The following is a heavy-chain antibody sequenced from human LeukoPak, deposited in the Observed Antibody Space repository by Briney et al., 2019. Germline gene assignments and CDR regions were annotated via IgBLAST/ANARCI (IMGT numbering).Heavy chain of an antibody. V-gene: IGHV3-33*01. CDR3: ASDIRSTYFNY. J-gene: IGHJ4*02. Sequence: GRSLRLSCAASGFTFRNYGIHWVRQAPGKGLEWVAVIWYDGSNQYYADSVRGRVTISRDNSKNILYLQMNSLRAEDMAVYYCASDIRSTYFNYWGQGTLVVVSS. CDR2: IWYDGSNQ. CDR1: GFTFRNYG. D-gene: IGHD4-17*01.